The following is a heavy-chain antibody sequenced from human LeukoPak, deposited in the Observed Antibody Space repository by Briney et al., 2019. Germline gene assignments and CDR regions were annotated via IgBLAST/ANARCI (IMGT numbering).Heavy chain of an antibody. CDR2: INHSGST. CDR1: GGSFSGYY. J-gene: IGHJ4*02. CDR3: AKDLHYGSADY. Sequence: SETLSLTCAVYGGSFSGYYWSWIRQPPGKGLEWIGEINHSGSTNYNPSLKSRVTISVDTSKNQFSLKLSSVTAADTAVYYCAKDLHYGSADYWGQGTLVTVSS. D-gene: IGHD3-10*01. V-gene: IGHV4-34*01.